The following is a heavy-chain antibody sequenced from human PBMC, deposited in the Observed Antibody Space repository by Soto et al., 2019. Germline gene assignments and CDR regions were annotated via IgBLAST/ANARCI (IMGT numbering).Heavy chain of an antibody. CDR3: VKDWTGDTCPGMDV. D-gene: IGHD2-8*02. Sequence: EVQLLESGGGLVQTGGSLRLSCAASGFTFNNYAMTWVRQAPGKGLEWVSTIRGSDDSTYYADSVKGRLTISRDNSKNALYLKMSSLRDEDTALYYCVKDWTGDTCPGMDVWGQGTTVTVSS. J-gene: IGHJ6*01. CDR1: GFTFNNYA. V-gene: IGHV3-23*01. CDR2: IRGSDDST.